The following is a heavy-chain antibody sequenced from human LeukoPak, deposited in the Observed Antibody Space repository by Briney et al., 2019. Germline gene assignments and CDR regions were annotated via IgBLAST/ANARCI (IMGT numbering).Heavy chain of an antibody. CDR1: GSRFTSYW. Sequence: GESLQISCKGSGSRFTSYWIGWARQMPGKGLEWMGIIYPGDSDTRYNPSFQGKVTISADKSISTANLQWSSLKASDTDMYYCARHAYVSSGYYQDYWGQGTLVTVSS. CDR3: ARHAYVSSGYYQDY. D-gene: IGHD3-22*01. J-gene: IGHJ4*02. V-gene: IGHV5-51*01. CDR2: IYPGDSDT.